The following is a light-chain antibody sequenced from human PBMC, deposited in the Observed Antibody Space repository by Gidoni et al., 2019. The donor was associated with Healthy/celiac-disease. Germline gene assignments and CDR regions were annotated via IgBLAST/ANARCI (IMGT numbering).Light chain of an antibody. V-gene: IGKV1-33*01. CDR3: QHYDNLPQT. CDR1: QDISNY. Sequence: DIQMTQSPSSLSASVGDRVTITCQASQDISNYLNWYQQKPGKGPKLLIYDASNLETGVPSRFSGSGSGTDFTFTISSLQPEDIATYYCQHYDNLPQTFGQGTKVEIK. J-gene: IGKJ1*01. CDR2: DAS.